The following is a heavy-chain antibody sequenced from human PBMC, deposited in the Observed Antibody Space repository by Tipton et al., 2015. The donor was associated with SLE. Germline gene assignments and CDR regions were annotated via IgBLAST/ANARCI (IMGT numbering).Heavy chain of an antibody. V-gene: IGHV5-51*01. CDR3: ARDQASLGLDF. CDR2: IYPTDSDT. CDR1: GYTFANFW. Sequence: QSGAEVKKPGESLKISCTVSGYTFANFWISWVRQTPEKGLEWMGFIYPTDSDTKYSPSFEGQVIISADKSTNTAYLQWNSLKTSDSAMYYCARDQASLGLDFWGQGTPVTVSS. J-gene: IGHJ4*02.